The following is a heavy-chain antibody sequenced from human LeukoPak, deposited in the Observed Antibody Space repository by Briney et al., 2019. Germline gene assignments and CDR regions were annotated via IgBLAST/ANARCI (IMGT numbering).Heavy chain of an antibody. V-gene: IGHV1-2*02. CDR2: INPNRGGT. Sequence: ASVKVSCKASGYTFTGFYMHGVRQAPGQGLEGMGWINPNRGGTNYAQKFQGRVTMTRDTSISTAYMELSSLRYEDTAVYYCARVVGGNYYGSETDDYWGQGTLVTVSS. CDR3: ARVVGGNYYGSETDDY. J-gene: IGHJ4*02. D-gene: IGHD3-10*01. CDR1: GYTFTGFY.